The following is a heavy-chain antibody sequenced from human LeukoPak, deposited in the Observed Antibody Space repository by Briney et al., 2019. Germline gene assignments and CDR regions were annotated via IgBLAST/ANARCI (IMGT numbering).Heavy chain of an antibody. J-gene: IGHJ3*02. CDR2: IYYSGST. D-gene: IGHD2-21*01. CDR1: GGSISSSSYY. CDR3: ARTVINAFDI. Sequence: SETLSLTCTVSGGSISSSSYYWGWIRQPPGEGLEWIGSIYYSGSTYYNPSLKSRVTISVDTSKNQFSLKLSSVTAADTAVYYCARTVINAFDIWGQGTMVTVSS. V-gene: IGHV4-39*07.